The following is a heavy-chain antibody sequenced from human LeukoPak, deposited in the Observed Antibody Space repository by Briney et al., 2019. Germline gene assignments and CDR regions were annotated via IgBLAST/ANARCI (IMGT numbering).Heavy chain of an antibody. V-gene: IGHV3-23*01. Sequence: GGSLRLSCAASGFTFSNYAMSWVRQAPGKGLEWVSTISGSGGSTYYADSVKGRFTISRDNSKNTLYPQMNSLRAEDTAVYYCAKSAKSPGPPAWGQGTLVTVSS. J-gene: IGHJ4*02. CDR3: AKSAKSPGPPA. CDR1: GFTFSNYA. CDR2: ISGSGGST.